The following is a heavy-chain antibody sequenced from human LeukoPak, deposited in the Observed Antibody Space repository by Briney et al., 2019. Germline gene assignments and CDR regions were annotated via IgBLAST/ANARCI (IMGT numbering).Heavy chain of an antibody. CDR1: GFTVSSIY. V-gene: IGHV3-53*01. CDR3: ARDRYYDSSGYFDPDAFDI. CDR2: IYSGGST. Sequence: GGSLRLSCAASGFTVSSIYMSWVRQAPGKGLEWVSVIYSGGSTYYADSVKGRFTISRDNSKNTLYLQMNSLRAEDTAVYYCARDRYYDSSGYFDPDAFDIWGQGTMVTVSS. J-gene: IGHJ3*02. D-gene: IGHD3-22*01.